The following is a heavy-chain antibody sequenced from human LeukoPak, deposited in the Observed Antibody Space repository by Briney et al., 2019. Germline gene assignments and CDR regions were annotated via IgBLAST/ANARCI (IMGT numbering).Heavy chain of an antibody. CDR3: ARGVGQQLVPAMVN. D-gene: IGHD6-13*01. Sequence: AGGSLRLSCAASGFTFSSYSMNWVRQAPGKGLEWVSSISSSSSYIYYADSVKGRFTISRDNAKNSLYLQMNSLRAEDTAVYYCARGVGQQLVPAMVNWGQGTLVTVSS. V-gene: IGHV3-21*01. CDR2: ISSSSSYI. J-gene: IGHJ4*02. CDR1: GFTFSSYS.